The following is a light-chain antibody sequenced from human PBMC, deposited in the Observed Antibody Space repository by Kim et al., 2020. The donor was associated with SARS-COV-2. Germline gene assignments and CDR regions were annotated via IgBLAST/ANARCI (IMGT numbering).Light chain of an antibody. V-gene: IGLV3-19*01. J-gene: IGLJ2*01. CDR1: SLRSYY. CDR3: NSRDSSGNHVV. CDR2: GKN. Sequence: ELTPDPAVSVALGQTVRITCQGDSLRSYYASWYQQKPGQAPVLVIYGKNNRPSGIPDRFSGSSSGNTASLTITGAQAEDEADYYCNSRDSSGNHVVFGGGTQLTVL.